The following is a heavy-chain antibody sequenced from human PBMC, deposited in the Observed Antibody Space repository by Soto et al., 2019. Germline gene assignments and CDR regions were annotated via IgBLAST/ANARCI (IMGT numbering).Heavy chain of an antibody. CDR1: GFTFSNAW. D-gene: IGHD1-26*01. CDR3: TTRHIVGATTDY. J-gene: IGHJ4*02. Sequence: GESLKISCAASGFTFSNAWMSWVRQAPGKGLEWVGRIKSKTDGGTTDYAAPVKGRFTISRDDSKNTLYLQMNSLKTEDTAVYYCTTRHIVGATTDYWGQGTLVTVSS. V-gene: IGHV3-15*01. CDR2: IKSKTDGGTT.